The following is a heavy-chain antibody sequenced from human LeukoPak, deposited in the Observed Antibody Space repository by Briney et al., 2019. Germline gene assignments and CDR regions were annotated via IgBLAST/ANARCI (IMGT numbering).Heavy chain of an antibody. CDR1: GFSVSSSV. D-gene: IGHD6-19*01. V-gene: IGHV3-23*01. Sequence: GGSLRLSCVVSGFSVSSSVMTWVRQAPGMGLEWVSTIADDGDSTFYADSVKGRFTISRDRSKNTLYVQMNSLRAEDTAIYFCAKDHHSSGWPTFDYWGLGTLVTVSS. J-gene: IGHJ4*02. CDR2: IADDGDST. CDR3: AKDHHSSGWPTFDY.